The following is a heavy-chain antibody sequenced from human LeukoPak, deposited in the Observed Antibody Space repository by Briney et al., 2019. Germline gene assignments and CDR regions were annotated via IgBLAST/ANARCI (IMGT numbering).Heavy chain of an antibody. Sequence: PSETLSLTCTVSGGSISSSSYYWGWIRQPPGKGLEWIGSIYYSGSTYYNPSLKSRVTISVDTSKNQFSLKLSSVTAADTAVYYCARGRRDYIWGSYRYREGYYFDYWGQGTLVTVSS. V-gene: IGHV4-39*07. CDR1: GGSISSSSYY. CDR2: IYYSGST. CDR3: ARGRRDYIWGSYRYREGYYFDY. J-gene: IGHJ4*02. D-gene: IGHD3-16*02.